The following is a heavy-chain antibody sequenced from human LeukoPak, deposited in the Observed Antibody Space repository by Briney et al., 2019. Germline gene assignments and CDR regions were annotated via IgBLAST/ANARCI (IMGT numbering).Heavy chain of an antibody. CDR1: GYTFTSYG. V-gene: IGHV1-8*01. CDR3: ARVSGSVYDSRND. CDR2: MNPNSGNT. J-gene: IGHJ4*02. D-gene: IGHD3-22*01. Sequence: ASVKVSCKASGYTFTSYGINWVRQATGQGLEWMGWMNPNSGNTGYAQKFQGRVTMTRNTSISTAYMELSSLRSEDTAVYYCARVSGSVYDSRNDWGQGTLVTVSS.